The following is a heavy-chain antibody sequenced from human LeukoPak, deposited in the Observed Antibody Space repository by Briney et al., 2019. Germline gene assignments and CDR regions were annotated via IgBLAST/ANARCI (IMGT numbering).Heavy chain of an antibody. Sequence: GGSLRLSCAASGFTFSNAWMSWVRQAPGKGLEWVGRIKSKPDGGTTDYAAPVKGRFTILRDDSKNTLYLQMNSLKTEDTAVYYCSYDYFDYWGQGTLVTVSS. CDR1: GFTFSNAW. J-gene: IGHJ4*02. V-gene: IGHV3-15*01. CDR2: IKSKPDGGTT. D-gene: IGHD3-16*01. CDR3: SYDYFDY.